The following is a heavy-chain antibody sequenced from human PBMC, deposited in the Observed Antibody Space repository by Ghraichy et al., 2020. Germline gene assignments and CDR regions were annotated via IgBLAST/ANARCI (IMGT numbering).Heavy chain of an antibody. D-gene: IGHD3-9*01. V-gene: IGHV4-38-2*02. J-gene: IGHJ4*02. CDR3: ARHDSCGYTGYGQFDS. Sequence: SQTLSLTCTVSDYSIISGNSCGWIRQPPGKELGGIGTIFHSGITYYSPSLKSRVTISVDTSKNRFSLNLRSVTVADTALYYCARHDSCGYTGYGQFDSWGQGTPVTVCS. CDR1: DYSIISGNS. CDR2: IFHSGIT.